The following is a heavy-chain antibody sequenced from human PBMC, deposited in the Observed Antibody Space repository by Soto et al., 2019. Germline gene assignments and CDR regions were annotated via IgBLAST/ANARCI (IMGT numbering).Heavy chain of an antibody. CDR3: AKGGWYEDH. CDR2: THNSGNT. D-gene: IGHD6-19*01. V-gene: IGHV4-59*08. Sequence: PSETLSLTCTVSGGSVSSYYWSWIRQPPGKGLEWIGYTHNSGNTDYNPSLKSRVTISLDASRNEFSLSLRSVTAADTAVYYCAKGGWYEDHWGQGTLVTVS. CDR1: GGSVSSYY. J-gene: IGHJ4*02.